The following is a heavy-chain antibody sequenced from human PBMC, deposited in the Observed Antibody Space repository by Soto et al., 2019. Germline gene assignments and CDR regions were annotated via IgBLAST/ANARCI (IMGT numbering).Heavy chain of an antibody. CDR1: GGSISSGGYY. J-gene: IGHJ4*02. D-gene: IGHD3-9*01. V-gene: IGHV4-31*02. CDR2: IYYSGST. CDR3: ARSSAYYDILTGFRMRPDFDY. Sequence: PSETLSLTCTVSGGSISSGGYYWSWIRQHPGKGLEWIGYIYYSGSTYYNPSLKSRVTISVDTSKNQFSLKLSSVTAADTAVYYCARSSAYYDILTGFRMRPDFDYWGQGTLVTV.